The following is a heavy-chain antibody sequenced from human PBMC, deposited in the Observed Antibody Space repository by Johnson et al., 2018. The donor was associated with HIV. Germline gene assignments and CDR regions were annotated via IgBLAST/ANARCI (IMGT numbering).Heavy chain of an antibody. J-gene: IGHJ3*02. CDR1: GLTVSSSY. Sequence: VQLVESGGGLIQPGGSLRLSCAASGLTVSSSYMSWVRQAPGKGLEWVSVIYSGGSTYYADSVKGRFTISRDNSKNTLYLQMNSLRAEDTAVYYCAKSPGKDYGGNSGAFDIWGQGTMVTVSS. D-gene: IGHD4-23*01. CDR2: IYSGGST. V-gene: IGHV3-53*01. CDR3: AKSPGKDYGGNSGAFDI.